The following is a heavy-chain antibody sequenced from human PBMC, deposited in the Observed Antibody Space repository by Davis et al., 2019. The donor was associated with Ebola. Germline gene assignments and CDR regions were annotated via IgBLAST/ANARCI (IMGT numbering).Heavy chain of an antibody. CDR2: ISSSSSYI. V-gene: IGHV3-21*01. CDR3: ARGRYSSGWYPDYFDY. D-gene: IGHD6-19*01. Sequence: PGGSLRLSCAASGFTFSSYSMNWVRQAPGKGLEWVSSISSSSSYIYYADSVKGRFTISRDNAKNSLYLQMNSLRAEDTAVYYCARGRYSSGWYPDYFDYWGQGTLVTVSS. J-gene: IGHJ4*02. CDR1: GFTFSSYS.